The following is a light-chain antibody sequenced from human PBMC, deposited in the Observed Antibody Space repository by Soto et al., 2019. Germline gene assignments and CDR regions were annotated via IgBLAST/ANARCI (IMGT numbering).Light chain of an antibody. V-gene: IGKV3-11*01. CDR3: QQRSNWPLT. CDR2: DAS. Sequence: EIVLTQSPGTLSLSPGERATLSCRASQSVSSYLAWYQQKPGQAPRLLIYDASNRATGIPARFSGSGSGTDFTLTISRLEPEDFAVYYWQQRSNWPLTFGGGTKVEIK. CDR1: QSVSSY. J-gene: IGKJ4*01.